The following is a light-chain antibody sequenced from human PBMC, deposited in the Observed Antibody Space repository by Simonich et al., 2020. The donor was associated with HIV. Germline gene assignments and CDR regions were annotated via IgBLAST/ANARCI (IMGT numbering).Light chain of an antibody. CDR1: QSVLYSSNNKNY. CDR2: WAS. V-gene: IGKV4-1*01. Sequence: DIVMTQSPDSLAVSLGERATINCKSSQSVLYSSNNKNYLAWYQQKPGQPPKLRIYWASTRESGCPDRFSGSGSGTDFTLTISSLQAEDVAIYYCQQYYSTPSFGQGTKVEIK. CDR3: QQYYSTPS. J-gene: IGKJ1*01.